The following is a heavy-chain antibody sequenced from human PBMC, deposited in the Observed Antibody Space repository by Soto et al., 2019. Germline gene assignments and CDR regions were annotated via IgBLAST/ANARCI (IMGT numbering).Heavy chain of an antibody. Sequence: QVQLVESGGGVVQPGRSLRLSCAASGFTFSSYGMHWVRQAPGKGLEWVAVIWYDGSNKYYADSVKGRFTISRDNSKNTLYLQMNSLRAEDTAVYYCARDKVCSGGSCYYNVYYYGMDVWGQGTTVTVSS. CDR3: ARDKVCSGGSCYYNVYYYGMDV. CDR2: IWYDGSNK. J-gene: IGHJ6*02. CDR1: GFTFSSYG. D-gene: IGHD2-15*01. V-gene: IGHV3-33*01.